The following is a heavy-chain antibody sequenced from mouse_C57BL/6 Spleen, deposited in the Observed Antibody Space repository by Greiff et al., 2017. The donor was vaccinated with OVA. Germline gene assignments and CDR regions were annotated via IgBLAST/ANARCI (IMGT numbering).Heavy chain of an antibody. CDR1: GYSFTDYN. CDR3: AIEKGSYWYFDV. V-gene: IGHV1-39*01. Sequence: VQLQQSGPELVKPGASVKISCKASGYSFTDYNMNWVKQSHGKSLEWIGVINPNYGTTSYNQKFKGKATLTVDQSSSTAYMPLNSLTSEDSAVDDCAIEKGSYWYFDVWGKGTTVTVSS. J-gene: IGHJ1*03. CDR2: INPNYGTT. D-gene: IGHD1-1*01.